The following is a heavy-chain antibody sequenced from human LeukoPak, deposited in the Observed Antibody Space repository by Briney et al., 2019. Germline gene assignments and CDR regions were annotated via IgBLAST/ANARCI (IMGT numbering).Heavy chain of an antibody. V-gene: IGHV4-39*01. J-gene: IGHJ4*02. Sequence: SETLSLTCTVSGGSISSSSYYWGWIRQPPGKGLEWIGSIYYSGSTYYNPSLKSRVTISVDTSKNQFSLKPSSVTAADTAVYYCARRPRYYDSSGYHGWGQGTLVTVSS. CDR1: GGSISSSSYY. CDR2: IYYSGST. CDR3: ARRPRYYDSSGYHG. D-gene: IGHD3-22*01.